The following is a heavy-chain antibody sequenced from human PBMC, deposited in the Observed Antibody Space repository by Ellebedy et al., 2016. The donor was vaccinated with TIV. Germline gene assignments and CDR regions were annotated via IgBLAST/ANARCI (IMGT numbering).Heavy chain of an antibody. CDR3: AREGYSSDWYEAVGIHNWFDP. CDR1: GYTFTAYT. J-gene: IGHJ5*02. V-gene: IGHV1-46*01. CDR2: INPSGGST. D-gene: IGHD6-19*01. Sequence: AASVKVSCKASGYTFTAYTLHWVRQAPGQGLEWMGIINPSGGSTSYARKFQGRVTMTRDTSTSTVYMELSSLRSGDTAVYYCAREGYSSDWYEAVGIHNWFDPWGQGTLVTVSS.